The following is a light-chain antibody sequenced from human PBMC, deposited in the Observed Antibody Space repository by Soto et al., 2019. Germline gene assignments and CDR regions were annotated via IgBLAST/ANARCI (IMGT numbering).Light chain of an antibody. CDR2: QAS. Sequence: DIQMTQSPSTLSASVGDRVTITCRASQSITTRLAWYQQKPGKAPKLLIYQASSLESGVPSRFSDSGSGTDFTLTISSLQPDDFASYYCQQYDSNWTFGQGTKVEIK. CDR1: QSITTR. V-gene: IGKV1-5*03. J-gene: IGKJ1*01. CDR3: QQYDSNWT.